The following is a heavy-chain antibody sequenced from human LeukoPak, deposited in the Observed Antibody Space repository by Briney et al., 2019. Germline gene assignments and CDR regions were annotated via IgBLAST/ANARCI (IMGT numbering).Heavy chain of an antibody. CDR2: IIPIFGTA. CDR3: ARVSHGGSYPHAFDI. D-gene: IGHD1-26*01. V-gene: IGHV1-69*05. Sequence: SVKVSCKASGGAFSSYAISWVRQAPGQGLEWTGRIIPIFGTANYAQKFQSRVTITTDESTSTAYMELSSLRSEDTAVYYCARVSHGGSYPHAFDIWGQGTMVTVSS. CDR1: GGAFSSYA. J-gene: IGHJ3*02.